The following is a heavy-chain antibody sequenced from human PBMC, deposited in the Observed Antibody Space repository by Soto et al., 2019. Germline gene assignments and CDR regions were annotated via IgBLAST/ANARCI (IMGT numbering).Heavy chain of an antibody. CDR2: IYHSGST. J-gene: IGHJ4*02. CDR1: GYSISSGYY. D-gene: IGHD3-3*01. CDR3: AGSGLSKRNLDY. Sequence: PSETLSLTCAVSGYSISSGYYWGWIRQPPGKGLEWSGSIYHSGSTYYNPSLRRLDTISVDTSKNQFSLTLSSVTAADTSLYYCAGSGLSKRNLDYWGQGTLVTVSS. V-gene: IGHV4-38-2*01.